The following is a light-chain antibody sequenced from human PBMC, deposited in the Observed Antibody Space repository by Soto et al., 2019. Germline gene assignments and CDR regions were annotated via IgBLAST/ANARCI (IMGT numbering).Light chain of an antibody. CDR1: SSNIGSRYN. CDR3: QSYDTSLRGSV. CDR2: ADS. V-gene: IGLV1-40*01. J-gene: IGLJ1*01. Sequence: QPVLTQPPSVSGAPGQRVTISCTGGSSNIGSRYNVHWYQHRPGTAPKLLIYADSHRPSGVPDRFSGSKSGTSASLAITGLQAEDEADYYCQSYDTSLRGSVFGTGTKLTVL.